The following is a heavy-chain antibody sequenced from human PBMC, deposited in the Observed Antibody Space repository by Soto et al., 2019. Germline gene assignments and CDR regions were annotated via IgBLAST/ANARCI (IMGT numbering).Heavy chain of an antibody. D-gene: IGHD6-13*01. CDR1: GFTFSSYA. CDR3: ANIAGVQDY. V-gene: IGHV3-30-3*01. CDR2: ISYDGSNK. Sequence: GGSLRLSCAASGFTFSSYAMHWVRQAPGKGLEWVAVISYDGSNKYYADSVKGRFTISRDNSKNTLYLQMNSLRAEDTAVYYCANIAGVQDYWGQGTLVTVS. J-gene: IGHJ4*02.